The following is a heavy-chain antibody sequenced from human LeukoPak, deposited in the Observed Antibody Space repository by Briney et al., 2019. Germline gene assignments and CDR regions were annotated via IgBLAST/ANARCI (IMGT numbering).Heavy chain of an antibody. CDR3: ALAAYYDFWSGQSPVGLKHYFDY. CDR2: IYWNDDK. CDR1: GFSLSTSGVG. D-gene: IGHD3-3*01. J-gene: IGHJ4*02. V-gene: IGHV2-5*01. Sequence: SRPTLVNPTQTLTLTCTFSGFSLSTSGVGVGWIRQPPGKALEWLALIYWNDDKRYRPSLKSRLTITKDTSKNQVVLRMTNMDPVDTATYYCALAAYYDFWSGQSPVGLKHYFDYWGQGTLDTVTS.